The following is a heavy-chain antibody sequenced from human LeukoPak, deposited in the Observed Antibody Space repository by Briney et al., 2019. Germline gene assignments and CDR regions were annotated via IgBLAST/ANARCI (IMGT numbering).Heavy chain of an antibody. D-gene: IGHD1-26*01. CDR3: AKGTGRYWTFFDS. J-gene: IGHJ4*02. V-gene: IGHV3-9*01. CDR1: GFSFDEYA. Sequence: GGSLGLSCAASGFSFDEYAMHWVRQAPGKGLEWVSGISWNGGSIDYVDSVKGRLTISRDNAKNSLYLQMNSLRPEDTALYYCAKGTGRYWTFFDSWGQGTHVIVSS. CDR2: ISWNGGSI.